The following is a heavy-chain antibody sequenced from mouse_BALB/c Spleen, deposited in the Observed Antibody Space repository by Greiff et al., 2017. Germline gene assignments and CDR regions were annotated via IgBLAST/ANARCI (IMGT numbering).Heavy chain of an antibody. CDR2: ISYDGSN. Sequence: VQLQQSGPGLVKPSQSLSLTCSVTGYSITSGYYWNWIRQFPGNKLEWMGYISYDGSNNYNPSLKNRISITRDTSKNQFFLKLNSVTTEDTATYYCATTFAYWGQGTLVTVAA. CDR3: ATTFAY. V-gene: IGHV3-6*02. CDR1: GYSITSGYY. J-gene: IGHJ3*01. D-gene: IGHD2-13*01.